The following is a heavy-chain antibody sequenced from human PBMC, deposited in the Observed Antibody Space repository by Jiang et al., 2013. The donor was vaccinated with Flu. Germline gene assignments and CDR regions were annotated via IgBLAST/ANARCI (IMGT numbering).Heavy chain of an antibody. D-gene: IGHD3-10*01. CDR3: ASYSGGFRGYYYYYMDA. V-gene: IGHV1-8*01. Sequence: NSGNTGYAQKFQGRVTMTRNTSISTAYMELSSLRSEDTAVYYCASYSGGFRGYYYYYMDAWGKGTTVTVSS. CDR2: NSGNT. J-gene: IGHJ6*03.